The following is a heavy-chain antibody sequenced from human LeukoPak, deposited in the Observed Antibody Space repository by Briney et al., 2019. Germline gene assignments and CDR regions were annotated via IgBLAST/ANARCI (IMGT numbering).Heavy chain of an antibody. CDR2: LSGTGGST. V-gene: IGHV3-23*01. D-gene: IGHD6-19*01. CDR1: GFTFGISA. Sequence: PGGSLRLSCAGSGFTFGISAMSWVRQAPGKGLEWVSSLSGTGGSTYYADSVKGRFTISRDNSKNTLYLQMNSLRGEDTAMYYCARVQGGGYRTADYWGQGTLVTVSS. CDR3: ARVQGGGYRTADY. J-gene: IGHJ4*02.